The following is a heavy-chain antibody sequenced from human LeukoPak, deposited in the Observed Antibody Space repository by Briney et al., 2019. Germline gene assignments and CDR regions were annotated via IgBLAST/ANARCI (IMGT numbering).Heavy chain of an antibody. J-gene: IGHJ6*03. CDR2: IYTSGST. V-gene: IGHV4-4*07. D-gene: IGHD6-13*01. Sequence: PSETLSLTCTVSGGSISSYYWSWIRQPAGKGLEWIGRIYTSGSTNYNPSLKSRVTMSVDTSKNQFSLKLSSVTAADTAVYYCARVQQPYYYYYYMDVWGKGTTVTVSS. CDR1: GGSISSYY. CDR3: ARVQQPYYYYYYMDV.